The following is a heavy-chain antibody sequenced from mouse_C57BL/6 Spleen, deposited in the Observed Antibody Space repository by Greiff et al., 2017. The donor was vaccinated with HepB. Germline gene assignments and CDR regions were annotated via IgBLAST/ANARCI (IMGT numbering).Heavy chain of an antibody. CDR3: AREKDYDYDGYCDY. J-gene: IGHJ2*01. CDR1: GYAFSSSW. D-gene: IGHD2-4*01. V-gene: IGHV1-82*01. CDR2: IYPGDGDT. Sequence: VQLQQSGPELVKPGASVKISCKASGYAFSSSWMNWVKQRPGKGLEWIGRIYPGDGDTNYNGKFKGKATLTADKSSSTAYMQLSSLTSEDSAVYFCAREKDYDYDGYCDYWGQGTTLTVSS.